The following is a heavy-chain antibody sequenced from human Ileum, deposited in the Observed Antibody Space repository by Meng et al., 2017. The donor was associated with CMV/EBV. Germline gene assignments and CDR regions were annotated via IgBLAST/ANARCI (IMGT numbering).Heavy chain of an antibody. Sequence: GSLRLSCTVSGGSVSSGSYYWGWIRQPPGKGLEWIGYIYYNGSTYYNPSLKSRVTISVDTSKNQFSLKLSSVTAADTAVSYCARVRRDLNYYFDYWGQGTLVTVSS. V-gene: IGHV4-61*01. CDR2: IYYNGST. CDR3: ARVRRDLNYYFDY. J-gene: IGHJ4*02. CDR1: GGSVSSGSYY.